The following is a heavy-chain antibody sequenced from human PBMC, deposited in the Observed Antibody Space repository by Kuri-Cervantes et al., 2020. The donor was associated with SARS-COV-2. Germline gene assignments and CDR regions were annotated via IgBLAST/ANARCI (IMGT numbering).Heavy chain of an antibody. J-gene: IGHJ3*02. Sequence: GGSLRLSCVASGFTFSSYAMSWVRQAPGKGLEWVSSIGASGDSTYYADFVKGRFTISRDNLKNTVYLQMNSLRGEDTAVYYCAKDKWVTTKFVCAFDIWGQGKMVNGSS. CDR3: AKDKWVTTKFVCAFDI. V-gene: IGHV3-23*01. CDR1: GFTFSSYA. CDR2: IGASGDST. D-gene: IGHD4-17*01.